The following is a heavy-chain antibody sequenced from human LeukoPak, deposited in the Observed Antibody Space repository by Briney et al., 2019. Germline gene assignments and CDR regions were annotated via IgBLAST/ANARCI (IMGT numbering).Heavy chain of an antibody. CDR3: AKSSTYYDFWSGYYTPFDY. CDR1: GFTFSSYA. CDR2: ISYDGSIK. J-gene: IGHJ4*02. Sequence: GGSLRLSCAASGFTFSSYAMHWVRQAPGKGLEWVAVISYDGSIKSYAGSVKGRFTISRDNSKNTLYLQMNSLRAEDTAVYYCAKSSTYYDFWSGYYTPFDYWGQGTLVTVSS. D-gene: IGHD3-3*01. V-gene: IGHV3-30-3*02.